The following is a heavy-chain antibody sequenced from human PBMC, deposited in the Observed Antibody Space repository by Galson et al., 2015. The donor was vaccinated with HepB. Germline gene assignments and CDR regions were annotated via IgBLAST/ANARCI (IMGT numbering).Heavy chain of an antibody. CDR1: GFIFSSYA. CDR3: AKDHPWFGEVDVFYV. D-gene: IGHD3-10*01. Sequence: SLRLSCAASGFIFSSYAMSWVRQAPGKGLEWVSALSVSGSTTYYSDSVKGRFTISRDNSKNTLFLEMNSLRAEDTALYYCAKDHPWFGEVDVFYVWGQGTMVIVSS. CDR2: LSVSGSTT. V-gene: IGHV3-23*01. J-gene: IGHJ3*01.